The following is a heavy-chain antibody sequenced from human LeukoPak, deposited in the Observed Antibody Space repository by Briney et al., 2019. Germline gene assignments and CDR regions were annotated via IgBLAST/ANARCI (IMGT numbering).Heavy chain of an antibody. J-gene: IGHJ6*03. CDR1: GFTFSSYW. Sequence: GGSLRLSCAASGFTFSSYWMHWVRQAPGKGLVWVSRINSDGSSTSYADSVKGRFTISRDNAKNTLYLQMNSLRAEDTAVYYCARDLISAGLDYYYYYMDVWGKGTTVTISS. CDR2: INSDGSST. V-gene: IGHV3-74*01. CDR3: ARDLISAGLDYYYYYMDV.